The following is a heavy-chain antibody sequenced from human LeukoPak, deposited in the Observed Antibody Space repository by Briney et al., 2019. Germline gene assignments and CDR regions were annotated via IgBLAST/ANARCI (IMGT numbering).Heavy chain of an antibody. CDR3: ARDRAYCSGGSCYYPTFDY. V-gene: IGHV3-48*01. J-gene: IGHJ4*02. CDR2: ISSSSSTI. CDR1: GFTFSSYS. D-gene: IGHD2-15*01. Sequence: GGSLRLSCAASGFTFSSYSMNWVRQAPGKGLEWVSYISSSSSTIYYADSVKGRFTISRDNAKNSLYLQMNSLRAEDTAVYYCARDRAYCSGGSCYYPTFDYWDQGTLVTVSS.